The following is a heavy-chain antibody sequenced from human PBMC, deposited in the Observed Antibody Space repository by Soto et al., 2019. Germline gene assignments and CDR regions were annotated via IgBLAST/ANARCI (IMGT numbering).Heavy chain of an antibody. CDR2: ISAYNGNT. V-gene: IGHV1-18*01. CDR3: ASGLELHFDYYYMDV. D-gene: IGHD1-7*01. J-gene: IGHJ6*03. Sequence: ASVKVSCKASGYTFTSYGISWVRQAPGQGLEWMGWISAYNGNTNYAQKLQGRVTMTTDTSTSTAYMELRSLRSDDTAVYYCASGLELHFDYYYMDVWGKGTTVTAP. CDR1: GYTFTSYG.